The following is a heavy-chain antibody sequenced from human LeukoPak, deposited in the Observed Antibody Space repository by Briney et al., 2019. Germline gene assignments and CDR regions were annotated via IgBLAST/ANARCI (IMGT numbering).Heavy chain of an antibody. J-gene: IGHJ6*03. Sequence: GEALKMYCKWSGYNWTSYWMGAVRQLPGECLEWMGNIYPCYYDTRYGPSLQGQVAMSADKSISTAYLQWSSPKASDTAMYYCARRGGYSYAYASYMDVWGKGTTVTVSS. D-gene: IGHD5-18*01. V-gene: IGHV5-51*01. CDR1: GYNWTSYW. CDR2: IYPCYYDT. CDR3: ARRGGYSYAYASYMDV.